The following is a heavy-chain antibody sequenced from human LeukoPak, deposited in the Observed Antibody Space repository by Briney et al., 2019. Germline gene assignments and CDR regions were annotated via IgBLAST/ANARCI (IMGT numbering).Heavy chain of an antibody. J-gene: IGHJ6*03. CDR1: GGSISSSSYY. CDR2: IYYSGST. Sequence: SETLSLTCTVSGGSISSSSYYWGWIRQPPGKGLEWIGSIYYSGSTYYNPSLKSRVTISVDTSKNQFSLKLSSVTAADTAVYYCARGVGDGYYYYYYMDVWGKGTTVTVSS. D-gene: IGHD2-21*02. V-gene: IGHV4-39*01. CDR3: ARGVGDGYYYYYYMDV.